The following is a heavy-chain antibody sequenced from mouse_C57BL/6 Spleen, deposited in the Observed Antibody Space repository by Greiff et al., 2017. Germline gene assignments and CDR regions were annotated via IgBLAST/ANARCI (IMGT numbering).Heavy chain of an antibody. D-gene: IGHD4-1*01. CDR3: ARLGLGGGFDY. CDR2: INPNNGGT. V-gene: IGHV1-26*01. J-gene: IGHJ2*01. Sequence: VQLQQSGPELVKPGASVKISCKASGYTFTDYYMNWVKQSHGKSLEWIGDINPNNGGTSYNQKFKGKATLTVDKSSSTAYMELRSLTSEDSAVYYCARLGLGGGFDYWGQGTTLTVSS. CDR1: GYTFTDYY.